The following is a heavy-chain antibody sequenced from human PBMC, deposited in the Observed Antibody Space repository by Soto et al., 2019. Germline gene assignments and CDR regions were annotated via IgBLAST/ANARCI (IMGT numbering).Heavy chain of an antibody. J-gene: IGHJ4*02. V-gene: IGHV4-59*01. CDR2: IYYSGST. Sequence: SETLSLTCTVSGGSISSYYWSWIRQPPGKGLEWIGYIYYSGSTNYNPSLKSRVTISVDTSKNQFSLKLSSVTAADTAVYYCARVVGGYRLADYWGQGTLVTVS. D-gene: IGHD5-12*01. CDR1: GGSISSYY. CDR3: ARVVGGYRLADY.